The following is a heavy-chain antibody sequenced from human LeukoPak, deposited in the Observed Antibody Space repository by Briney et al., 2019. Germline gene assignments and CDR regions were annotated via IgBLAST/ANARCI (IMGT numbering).Heavy chain of an antibody. CDR3: ARDYYYDTSGYYSFDC. D-gene: IGHD3-22*01. CDR2: ISSSSSYI. J-gene: IGHJ4*02. CDR1: GFTFNSYT. Sequence: GSLRLSCAASGFTFNSYTMNWVRQAPGKGLEWVSSISSSSSYIYYADSVKGRFTISRDNAKNSLYLQMNSLRAEDTAVYYCARDYYYDTSGYYSFDCWGQGTLVTVSS. V-gene: IGHV3-21*01.